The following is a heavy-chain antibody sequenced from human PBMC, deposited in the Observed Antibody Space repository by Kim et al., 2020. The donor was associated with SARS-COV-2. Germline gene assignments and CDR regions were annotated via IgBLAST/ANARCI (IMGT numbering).Heavy chain of an antibody. CDR2: IIPLTNTA. CDR1: GGTFNTHA. J-gene: IGHJ4*02. D-gene: IGHD5-12*01. V-gene: IGHV1-69*13. Sequence: SVKVSCKTSGGTFNTHAFSWVRQAPGQRLEWMGGIIPLTNTANYAPNFQARISINADESTSTVYMELSSLTSEDTALYYCVRQREWLLVYFDYWGQGTL. CDR3: VRQREWLLVYFDY.